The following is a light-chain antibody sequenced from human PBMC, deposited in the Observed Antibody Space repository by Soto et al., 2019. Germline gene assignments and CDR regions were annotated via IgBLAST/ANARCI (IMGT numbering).Light chain of an antibody. CDR3: QQCGSSPWT. V-gene: IGKV3-20*01. CDR2: GAS. J-gene: IGKJ1*01. CDR1: QSVSSTY. Sequence: EIVLTQSPGTLSLSPGERATLSCRASQSVSSTYLAWYQQKPGQAPRLLIYGASSRATGIPDRFSGGGSGTDFTLTISRVEPEDFAVYYCQQCGSSPWTCGQGTKV.